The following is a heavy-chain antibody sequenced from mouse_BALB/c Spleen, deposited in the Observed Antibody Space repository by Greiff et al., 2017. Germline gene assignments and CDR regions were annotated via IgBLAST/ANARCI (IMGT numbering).Heavy chain of an antibody. CDR1: GFSLTSYG. J-gene: IGHJ1*01. CDR2: IWGDGST. Sequence: VQLVESGPGLVAPSLSLSITCTVSGFSLTSYGVSWVRQPPGKGLEWLGVIWGDGSTNYHSALISRLSISKDNSKSQVFLKLNRLQTDDTATYYCARPATYYGNYVSYFDVWGAGTTVTVSS. V-gene: IGHV2-3*01. D-gene: IGHD2-10*01. CDR3: ARPATYYGNYVSYFDV.